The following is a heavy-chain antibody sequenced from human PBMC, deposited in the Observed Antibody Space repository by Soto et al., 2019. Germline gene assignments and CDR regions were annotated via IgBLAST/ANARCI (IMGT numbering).Heavy chain of an antibody. J-gene: IGHJ4*02. CDR2: IIPIFGTA. Sequence: SVKVSCKASGGTFSSYAISWVRQAPGQGMEWMGGIIPIFGTANYAQKLQGRVTITAEESTSTAYMELSSLRSEDTAVYYCDSVLPKVSYHSSRKLFDFWGQGTLVTVSS. CDR1: GGTFSSYA. D-gene: IGHD3-22*01. CDR3: DSVLPKVSYHSSRKLFDF. V-gene: IGHV1-69*13.